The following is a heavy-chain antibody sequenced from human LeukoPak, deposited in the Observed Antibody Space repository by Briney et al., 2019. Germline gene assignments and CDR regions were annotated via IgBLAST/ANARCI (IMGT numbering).Heavy chain of an antibody. Sequence: ASVKVSCKVSGYTFTDYYMHWVQQAPGKGLEWMGLVDPEDGETIYAEKFQGRVTITADTSTDTAYMELSSLRSEDTAVYYCATARSSTIRRVSLSWFDPWGQGTLVTVSS. D-gene: IGHD3-9*01. CDR1: GYTFTDYY. CDR3: ATARSSTIRRVSLSWFDP. J-gene: IGHJ5*02. V-gene: IGHV1-69-2*01. CDR2: VDPEDGET.